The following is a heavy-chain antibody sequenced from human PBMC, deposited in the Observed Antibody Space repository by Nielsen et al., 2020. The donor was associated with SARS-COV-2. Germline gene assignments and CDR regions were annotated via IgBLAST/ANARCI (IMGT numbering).Heavy chain of an antibody. D-gene: IGHD2-21*02. V-gene: IGHV5-51*01. CDR3: ARRNRGVVTIADGLDV. J-gene: IGHJ6*02. Sequence: GESLKISCKGSGYSFTNYWIGWVRQMPGKGLEWMGIIYPGDSDTRYSPSFQGRVTISVDKSTSTAYLQWSSLRTSDTAMYYCARRNRGVVTIADGLDVWGQGTTVTVSS. CDR2: IYPGDSDT. CDR1: GYSFTNYW.